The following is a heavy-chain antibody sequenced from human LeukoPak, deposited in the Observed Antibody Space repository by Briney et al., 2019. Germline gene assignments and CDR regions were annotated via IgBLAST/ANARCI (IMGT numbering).Heavy chain of an antibody. J-gene: IGHJ3*02. V-gene: IGHV7-4-1*02. CDR3: ARDEYNWNDVKDAFDI. Sequence: ASVKVSCTASGYTFTSYAMNWVRQAPGQGLEWMGWINTNTGNPTYAQGFTGRFVFSLDTSVSTAYLQISSLKAEDTAVYYCARDEYNWNDVKDAFDIWGQGTMVTVSS. CDR2: INTNTGNP. D-gene: IGHD1-20*01. CDR1: GYTFTSYA.